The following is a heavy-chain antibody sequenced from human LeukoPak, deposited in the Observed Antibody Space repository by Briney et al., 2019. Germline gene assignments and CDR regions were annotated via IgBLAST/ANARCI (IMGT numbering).Heavy chain of an antibody. J-gene: IGHJ6*02. CDR1: GFTFSSYG. D-gene: IGHD4-23*01. Sequence: GGSLRLSCAASGFTFSSYGMHWVRQAPGKGLEWVAVIWYDGSNKYYADFVKGRFTISRDNSKNTLYLQMNSLRAEDTAVYYCASNLDGGPAVYYYYGMDVWGQGTTVTVSS. V-gene: IGHV3-33*01. CDR2: IWYDGSNK. CDR3: ASNLDGGPAVYYYYGMDV.